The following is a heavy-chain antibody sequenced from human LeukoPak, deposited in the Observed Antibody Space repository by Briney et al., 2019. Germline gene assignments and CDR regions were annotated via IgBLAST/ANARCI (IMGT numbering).Heavy chain of an antibody. V-gene: IGHV4-4*07. D-gene: IGHD5-12*01. CDR3: ARDRREGRLRSYHYFDY. Sequence: SETLSLTCTVSGGSISSYYWSWIRQPAGKGLEWIGRIYTSGSTNYNPSLKSRVTMSVDTSKNQFSLKLSSVTAADTAVYYCARDRREGRLRSYHYFDYWGQGTLVTVSS. CDR2: IYTSGST. CDR1: GGSISSYY. J-gene: IGHJ4*02.